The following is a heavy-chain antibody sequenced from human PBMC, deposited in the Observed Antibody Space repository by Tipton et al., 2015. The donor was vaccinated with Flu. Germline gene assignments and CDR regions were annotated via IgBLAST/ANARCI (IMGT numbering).Heavy chain of an antibody. J-gene: IGHJ5*02. CDR1: GDSISSDYY. V-gene: IGHV4-38-2*01. D-gene: IGHD4-11*01. CDR2: VSRSGDT. CDR3: ARRDYSNYVSDPKSWFDP. Sequence: TLSLTCAVSGDSISSDYYWGWIRQFPGKGLEWIGTVSRSGDTNYNPSLRSRVTISIDRSKNQFSLKMKSVTAAAMAVYYCARRDYSNYVSDPKSWFDPWGQGTLGAVSS.